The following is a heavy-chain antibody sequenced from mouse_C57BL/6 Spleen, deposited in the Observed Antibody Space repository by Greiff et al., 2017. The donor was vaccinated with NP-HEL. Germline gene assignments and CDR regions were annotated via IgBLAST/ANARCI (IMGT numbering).Heavy chain of an antibody. CDR1: GYSITSGYY. D-gene: IGHD1-1*01. CDR3: ARDYGSSFWFAY. CDR2: ISYDGSN. V-gene: IGHV3-6*01. J-gene: IGHJ3*01. Sequence: EVKVEESGPGLVKPSQSLSLTCSVTGYSITSGYYWNWIRQFPGNKLEWMGYISYDGSNNYNPSLKNRISITRDTSKNQFFLKLNSVTTEDTATYYCARDYGSSFWFAYWGQGTLVTVSA.